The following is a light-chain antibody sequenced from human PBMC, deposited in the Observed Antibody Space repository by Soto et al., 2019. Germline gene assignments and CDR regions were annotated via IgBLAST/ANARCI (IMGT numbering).Light chain of an antibody. J-gene: IGKJ2*01. CDR1: QSVSTY. CDR2: DAS. CDR3: QQYDEWPPSYT. Sequence: EIVLTQSPATLSLSPGERATLSCRASQSVSTYLAWYQQTPGRPPRLLIYDASKRAPGIPARISGSGSGTEFTLTISSLQSEDFALYYCQQYDEWPPSYTFGQGTKLEIK. V-gene: IGKV3-11*01.